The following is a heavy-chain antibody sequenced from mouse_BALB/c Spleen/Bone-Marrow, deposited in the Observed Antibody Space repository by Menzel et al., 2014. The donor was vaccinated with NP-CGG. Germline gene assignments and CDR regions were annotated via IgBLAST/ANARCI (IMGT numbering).Heavy chain of an antibody. D-gene: IGHD1-2*01. V-gene: IGHV14-3*02. Sequence: VQLQQSGAELVKPGASVKLSCTASGFNIKDTYIHWVKQRPEQGLEWIGRIDPANGNTKYDPKFQGKATITADTSSNTAYLQLSSLTSEDTAVYYCAEITTAAYYVMDYRGRGTSVTVSS. CDR3: AEITTAAYYVMDY. J-gene: IGHJ4*01. CDR1: GFNIKDTY. CDR2: IDPANGNT.